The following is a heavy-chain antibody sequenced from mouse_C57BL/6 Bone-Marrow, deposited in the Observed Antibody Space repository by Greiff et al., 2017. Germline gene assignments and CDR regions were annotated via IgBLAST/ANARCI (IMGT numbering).Heavy chain of an antibody. Sequence: VQLVESGAELARPGASVKMSCKASGYTFTSYTMHWVKQRPGQGLEWIGYINPSSGYTKYNQKFKDKATLTADKSSSTAYMQLSSLKSEDSAVYYCARSPRFAYWGQGTLVTVSA. CDR3: ARSPRFAY. CDR1: GYTFTSYT. CDR2: INPSSGYT. V-gene: IGHV1-4*01. J-gene: IGHJ3*01.